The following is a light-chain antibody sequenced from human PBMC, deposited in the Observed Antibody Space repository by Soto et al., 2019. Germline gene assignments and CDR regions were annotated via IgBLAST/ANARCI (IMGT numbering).Light chain of an antibody. CDR3: QQAYSLPVT. V-gene: IGKV1-12*01. CDR1: QGISNW. Sequence: DIQLTQSPSSVSASVGDRVTLTCRASQGISNWLAWYQQKPGKAPKLLISAASTLQGGVPSRFSGSFSGTDFTLTITSLQAGDFATYFCQQAYSLPVTFGQGTKLEIK. CDR2: AAS. J-gene: IGKJ2*01.